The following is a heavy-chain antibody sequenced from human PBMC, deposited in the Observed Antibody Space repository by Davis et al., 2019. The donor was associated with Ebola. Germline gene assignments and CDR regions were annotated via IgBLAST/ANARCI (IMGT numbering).Heavy chain of an antibody. CDR1: GFSFTSHW. V-gene: IGHV5-51*01. J-gene: IGHJ4*02. CDR2: IY. Sequence: GESLKISCKTSGFSFTSHWIAWVRQMPGKGLEWMGLIYSPSFEGRVTISADKSIATSYLQWSSLKASDTAMYYCVLWGGHGYRNIDSWGQGALVTVSS. CDR3: VLWGGHGYRNIDS. D-gene: IGHD5-24*01.